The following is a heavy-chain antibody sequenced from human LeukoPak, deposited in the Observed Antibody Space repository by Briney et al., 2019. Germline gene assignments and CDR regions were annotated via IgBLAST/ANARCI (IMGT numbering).Heavy chain of an antibody. CDR3: ARDLPDQLIAP. D-gene: IGHD2-2*01. V-gene: IGHV1-2*02. Sequence: GASVKVSCKASGYTFTDYSMHWVRQAPGQGLEWMGWMNPNSGGTNHAQTFQGRVTMTRDTSISTAYMELSRLRSDDTAVYYCARDLPDQLIAPWGQGTLVTVSS. CDR1: GYTFTDYS. J-gene: IGHJ4*02. CDR2: MNPNSGGT.